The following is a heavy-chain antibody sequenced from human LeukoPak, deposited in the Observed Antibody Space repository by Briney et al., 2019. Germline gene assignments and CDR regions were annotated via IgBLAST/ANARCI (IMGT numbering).Heavy chain of an antibody. Sequence: PGGSLRLSCVASGFTSDDYAIHWVRQAPGKGLEWVSGSSWNSGSIGYADSVKGRFTVSRDNSKNSLYLQMNSLRAEDTALYYCAKDRAVRGIDYYMDVWGKGTTVTISS. CDR3: AKDRAVRGIDYYMDV. V-gene: IGHV3-9*02. J-gene: IGHJ6*03. CDR2: SSWNSGSI. D-gene: IGHD3-10*01. CDR1: GFTSDDYA.